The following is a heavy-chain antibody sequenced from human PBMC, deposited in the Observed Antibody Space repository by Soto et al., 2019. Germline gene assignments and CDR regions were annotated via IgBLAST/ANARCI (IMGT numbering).Heavy chain of an antibody. J-gene: IGHJ4*02. CDR2: ITESGDST. Sequence: PGGSLRLSCAASGFTFFTYAMSWVRQAPGKGLEWVSSITESGDSTYYADSVKGRFTISRDNSKNTLYLQMKSLRAEDTAVHYCAKDTPVVTFILVYGRQGALVAVSS. CDR1: GFTFFTYA. V-gene: IGHV3-23*01. CDR3: AKDTPVVTFILVY. D-gene: IGHD2-21*02.